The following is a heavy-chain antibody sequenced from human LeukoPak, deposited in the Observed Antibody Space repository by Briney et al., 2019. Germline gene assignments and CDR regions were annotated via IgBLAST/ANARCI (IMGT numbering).Heavy chain of an antibody. V-gene: IGHV3-48*01. Sequence: PGRSLRLSCAASGFTFSSYSMNWVRQAPGKGLEWVSYISSSSSTIYYADSVKGRFTISRDNAKNSLYLQMNSLRAEDTAVYYCARDLAPSYYDSSGFPDYWGQGTLVTVSS. D-gene: IGHD3-22*01. J-gene: IGHJ4*02. CDR3: ARDLAPSYYDSSGFPDY. CDR1: GFTFSSYS. CDR2: ISSSSSTI.